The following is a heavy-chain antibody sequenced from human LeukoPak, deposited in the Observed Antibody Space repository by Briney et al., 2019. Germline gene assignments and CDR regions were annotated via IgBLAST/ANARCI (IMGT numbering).Heavy chain of an antibody. V-gene: IGHV3-23*01. Sequence: GGSLRLSCAASGFTFTSYAMGWVRQAPGKGLEWVSSISGRGDVTYYADSVKGRFTFSRDNSKNTLYLHMKNLRTEDTAVYYCAKDLGYYYGSGNYYTHFDYWGQGTLVTVSS. CDR1: GFTFTSYA. J-gene: IGHJ4*02. CDR3: AKDLGYYYGSGNYYTHFDY. CDR2: ISGRGDVT. D-gene: IGHD3-10*01.